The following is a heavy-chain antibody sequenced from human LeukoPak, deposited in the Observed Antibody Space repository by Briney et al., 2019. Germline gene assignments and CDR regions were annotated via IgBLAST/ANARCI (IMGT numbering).Heavy chain of an antibody. D-gene: IGHD3-22*01. V-gene: IGHV4-61*02. CDR1: GGSISSGSYY. CDR2: IYTSGST. Sequence: SETLSLTCTVSGGSISSGSYYWSWIRQPAGKGLEWIGRIYTSGSTNYNPSLKSRVTISVDTTKNQFSLKLSSVTAADTAVYYCARAGGSSGYYRYFEFWGQGTLVTVSS. CDR3: ARAGGSSGYYRYFEF. J-gene: IGHJ4*02.